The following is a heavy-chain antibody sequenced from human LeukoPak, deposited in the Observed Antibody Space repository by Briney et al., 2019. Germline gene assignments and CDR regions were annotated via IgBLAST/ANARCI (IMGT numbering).Heavy chain of an antibody. CDR2: IWYDGSSA. CDR3: ARLVGTRGGYFDY. D-gene: IGHD1-26*01. CDR1: GFTFSSNG. J-gene: IGHJ4*02. Sequence: GRPLRLSCAASGFTFSSNGMHWVRQAPGKGLEWVAIIWYDGSSAYYADSVKGRFTISRDNSKNTLYLQMNSLRADDTAVYYCARLVGTRGGYFDYWGQGTLVTVSS. V-gene: IGHV3-33*01.